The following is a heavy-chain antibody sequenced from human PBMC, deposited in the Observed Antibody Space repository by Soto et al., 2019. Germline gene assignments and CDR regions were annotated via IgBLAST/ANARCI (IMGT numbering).Heavy chain of an antibody. Sequence: PSETLSLTCTVSGGSISNHFWSWIRQPPGKGLEWIGYLYYTGTTTFNPSLKSRVTMSVDTSKNHFSLGLNSVTAADTAVYYCARGPDNWSFFYDPWGPGTLVTASS. CDR2: LYYTGTT. D-gene: IGHD1-20*01. CDR3: ARGPDNWSFFYDP. CDR1: GGSISNHF. J-gene: IGHJ5*02. V-gene: IGHV4-59*11.